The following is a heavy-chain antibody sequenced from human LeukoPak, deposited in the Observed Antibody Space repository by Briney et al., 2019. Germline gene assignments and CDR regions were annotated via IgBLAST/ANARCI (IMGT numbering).Heavy chain of an antibody. Sequence: GGSLRLSCAASGFTFSSYSMNWVRQAPGKGLEWVSSISSSSSYIYYADSVKGRFTISRDNAKNSLYLQMNSLRAEDTAVYYCARDFGAYYYDSSGSPWGQGTLVTVSS. CDR2: ISSSSSYI. CDR1: GFTFSSYS. CDR3: ARDFGAYYYDSSGSP. D-gene: IGHD3-22*01. J-gene: IGHJ5*02. V-gene: IGHV3-21*01.